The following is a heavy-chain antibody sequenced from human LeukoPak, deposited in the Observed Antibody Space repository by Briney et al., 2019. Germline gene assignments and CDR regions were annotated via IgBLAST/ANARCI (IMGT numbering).Heavy chain of an antibody. CDR1: VFSFSTYA. CDR2: ISYDGSNK. D-gene: IGHD3-22*01. J-gene: IGHJ4*02. V-gene: IGHV3-30-3*01. CDR3: ARSYDSSGYSDY. Sequence: PGRSLRLTCAASVFSFSTYAIHWVRQAPGKGLEWVAVISYDGSNKYYADSVKGRFTISRDNSKNTLYLQMNSLRAEDTAVYYCARSYDSSGYSDYWGQGTLVTVSS.